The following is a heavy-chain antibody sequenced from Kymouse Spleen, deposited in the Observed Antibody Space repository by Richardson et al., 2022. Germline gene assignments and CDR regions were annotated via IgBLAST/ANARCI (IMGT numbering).Heavy chain of an antibody. D-gene: IGHD3-10*01. V-gene: IGHV3-9*01. J-gene: IGHJ4*02. CDR3: AKDSYYGSGSYGAT. CDR2: ISWNSGSI. Sequence: EVQLVESGGGLVQPGRSLRLSCAASGFTFDDYAMHWVRQAPGKGLEWVSGISWNSGSIGYADSVKGRFTISRDNAKNSLYLQMNSLRAEDTALYYCAKDSYYGSGSYGATGAREPWSPSPQ. CDR1: GFTFDDYA.